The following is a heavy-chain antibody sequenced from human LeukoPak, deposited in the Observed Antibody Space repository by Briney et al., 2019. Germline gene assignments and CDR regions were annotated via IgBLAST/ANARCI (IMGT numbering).Heavy chain of an antibody. D-gene: IGHD4-23*01. CDR2: FNHSGST. Sequence: PSETLSLTCAVYGGSFSDYYWTWIRQPPGKGLEWIGEFNHSGSTNYNPSLKSRVTISVDTSKNQFSLKLSSVTAADTAVYYCARGPRATTTVVIRRGSPFDYWGQGTLVTVSS. V-gene: IGHV4-34*01. J-gene: IGHJ4*02. CDR3: ARGPRATTTVVIRRGSPFDY. CDR1: GGSFSDYY.